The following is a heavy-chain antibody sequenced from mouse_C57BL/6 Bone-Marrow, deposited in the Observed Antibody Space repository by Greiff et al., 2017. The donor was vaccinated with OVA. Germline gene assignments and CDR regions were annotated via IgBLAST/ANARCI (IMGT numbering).Heavy chain of an antibody. CDR3: TRGRGYYFDY. J-gene: IGHJ2*01. D-gene: IGHD1-1*01. CDR1: GFTFSSYA. Sequence: EVQVVESGEGLVKPGGSLKLSCAASGFTFSSYAMSWVRQTPEKRLEWVAYISSGGDYIYYADTVKGRFTISRDNARNTLYLQMSSRKSEDTAMYYCTRGRGYYFDYWGQGTTLTVSS. V-gene: IGHV5-9-1*02. CDR2: ISSGGDYI.